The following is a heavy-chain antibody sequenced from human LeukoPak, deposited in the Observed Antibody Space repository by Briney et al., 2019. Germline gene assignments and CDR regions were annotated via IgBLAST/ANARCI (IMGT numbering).Heavy chain of an antibody. CDR1: GGSVSSSSDS. D-gene: IGHD4-23*01. CDR2: ISYSGST. CDR3: ARDRYSTVVMGHAFDI. Sequence: PSETLSLTCTVSGGSVSSSSDSWGWIRQPPGKGLGWIGTISYSGSTYYSPSLKSRVTLLLDTSGNQFSLKLSSVTAADTAVYYCARDRYSTVVMGHAFDIWGRGTMVTVSS. V-gene: IGHV4-39*07. J-gene: IGHJ3*02.